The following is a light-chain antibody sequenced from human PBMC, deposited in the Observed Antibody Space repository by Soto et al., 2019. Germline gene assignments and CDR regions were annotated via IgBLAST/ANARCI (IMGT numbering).Light chain of an antibody. V-gene: IGKV1-5*01. CDR1: QSITSW. Sequence: SPATLSANKGDRVTITCRASQSITSWLAWYQQKPGKAPNLLIYDASSLESGVPSRFSGSGSGTEFTLTISSLQPDDFAPYYCLQPSFYPIPFG. CDR2: DAS. J-gene: IGKJ2*01. CDR3: LQPSFYPIP.